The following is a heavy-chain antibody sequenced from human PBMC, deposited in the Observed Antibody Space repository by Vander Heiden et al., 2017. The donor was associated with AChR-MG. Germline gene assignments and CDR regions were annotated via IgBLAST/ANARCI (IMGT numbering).Heavy chain of an antibody. D-gene: IGHD2-2*01. Sequence: EVQLLEFGGALAQPGGSLRLSCAASGFTFGSYAMSWVRQAPGEGLEWVSFISGSGGTTYHADSVKGRFTISRDNSKNTLYLQMNRLRAEDTAVYYCAKGYTSTSRVPWDHWGQGTLVTVSS. CDR2: ISGSGGTT. V-gene: IGHV3-23*01. CDR1: GFTFGSYA. CDR3: AKGYTSTSRVPWDH. J-gene: IGHJ4*02.